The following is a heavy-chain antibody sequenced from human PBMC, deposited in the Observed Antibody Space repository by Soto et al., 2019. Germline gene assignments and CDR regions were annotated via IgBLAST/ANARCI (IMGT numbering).Heavy chain of an antibody. CDR2: VSAYRGHT. J-gene: IGHJ4*02. CDR3: ARPSGGYGDYSWALAY. D-gene: IGHD4-17*01. Sequence: QVQLVQSGAEVKKPGASVKVSCKDSGYAFGGYAIGWVRQAPGHGLEWLGWVSAYRGHTDYAQNLQGRFAMTTVTSTSPAYMELGSLKSDDTAGYYCARPSGGYGDYSWALAYWGQGTLVTVSS. V-gene: IGHV1-18*04. CDR1: GYAFGGYA.